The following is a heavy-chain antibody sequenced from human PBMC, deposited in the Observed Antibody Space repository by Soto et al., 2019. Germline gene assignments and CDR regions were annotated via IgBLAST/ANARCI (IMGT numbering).Heavy chain of an antibody. V-gene: IGHV3-33*01. CDR1: GFTFSSYG. Sequence: QVQLVESGGGVVQPGRSLRLSCAASGFTFSSYGMHWVRQAPGKGLEWVAVIWYDGSNKYYADSVKGRFTISRDNSKNKLYLQMNSLRAEDTAVYYCARDDYDSSGYYYGGPPTYYYYGMDVWGQGTTVTVSS. CDR3: ARDDYDSSGYYYGGPPTYYYYGMDV. J-gene: IGHJ6*02. D-gene: IGHD3-22*01. CDR2: IWYDGSNK.